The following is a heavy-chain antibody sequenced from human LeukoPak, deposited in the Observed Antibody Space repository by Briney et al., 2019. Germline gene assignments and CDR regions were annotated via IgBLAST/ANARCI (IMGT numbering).Heavy chain of an antibody. Sequence: ASVKLSCKASGYTFTSYGISWVRQAPGQGLEWMGWISAYNGNTNYAQKLQGRVTMTTDTSTSTAYMELRSLRSDDTAVYYCARDRWGSSGWYDDAFDIWGQGIMVTVSS. CDR2: ISAYNGNT. CDR3: ARDRWGSSGWYDDAFDI. CDR1: GYTFTSYG. D-gene: IGHD6-19*01. J-gene: IGHJ3*02. V-gene: IGHV1-18*04.